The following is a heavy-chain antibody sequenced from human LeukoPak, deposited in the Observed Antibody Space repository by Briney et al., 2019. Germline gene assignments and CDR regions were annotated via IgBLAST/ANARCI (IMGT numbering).Heavy chain of an antibody. J-gene: IGHJ4*02. V-gene: IGHV3-53*01. Sequence: GGSLRLSCAASGFIVNTNYMTWVRQAPGRGLEWVSFIYADGNTYYADSVKGRFTISRDISKNAVYLQMNSLRAEDTAVYYCARDSCGDANFDSWGQGTLVTVSS. CDR3: ARDSCGDANFDS. D-gene: IGHD4-17*01. CDR1: GFIVNTNY. CDR2: IYADGNT.